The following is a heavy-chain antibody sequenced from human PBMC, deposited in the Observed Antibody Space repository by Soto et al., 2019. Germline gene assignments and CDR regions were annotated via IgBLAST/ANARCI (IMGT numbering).Heavy chain of an antibody. V-gene: IGHV3-30*18. J-gene: IGHJ4*02. CDR1: GFTFSSYG. D-gene: IGHD1-26*01. CDR3: ANEWERQY. Sequence: QVQLVESGGGVVQPGRSLRLSCAASGFTFSSYGMHWVRQAPRKGLEWVAVISYDGSNKYYADSVKGRFTISRDNSKNTLYLQMNSLRAEDTAVYYCANEWERQYWGQGTLVTVSS. CDR2: ISYDGSNK.